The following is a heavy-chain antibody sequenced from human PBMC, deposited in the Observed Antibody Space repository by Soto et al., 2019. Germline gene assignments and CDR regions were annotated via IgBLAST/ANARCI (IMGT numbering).Heavy chain of an antibody. CDR1: GGTFNMQG. CDR3: ATSEGRDGYSFDY. V-gene: IGHV1-69*13. J-gene: IGHJ4*02. Sequence: SVKVSCKSSGGTFNMQGMRWVRHSPGQGLEWMGGIIPMFGTPHYAEKFQDRVTITADESTGTAYLELSSLTSEDTAVYYCATSEGRDGYSFDYWGPGTLVTVSS. CDR2: IIPMFGTP. D-gene: IGHD5-12*01.